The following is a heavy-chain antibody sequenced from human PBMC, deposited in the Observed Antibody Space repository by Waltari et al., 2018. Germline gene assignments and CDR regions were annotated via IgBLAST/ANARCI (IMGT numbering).Heavy chain of an antibody. J-gene: IGHJ3*02. D-gene: IGHD3-3*01. CDR3: ARVLITIFGVENAFDI. CDR2: TKQDGSEK. CDR1: GFTFSSYW. Sequence: EVQLVESGGGLVQPGGSLRLSCAASGFTFSSYWMSWVRQAPGKGLEWVANTKQDGSEKYYVDSVKGRFTISRDNAKNSLYLQMNSLRAEDTAVYYCARVLITIFGVENAFDIWGQGTMVTVSS. V-gene: IGHV3-7*01.